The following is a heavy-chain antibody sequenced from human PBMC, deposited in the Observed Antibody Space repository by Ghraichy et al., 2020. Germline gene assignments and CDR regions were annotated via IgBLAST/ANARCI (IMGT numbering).Heavy chain of an antibody. J-gene: IGHJ4*02. D-gene: IGHD6-19*01. CDR1: GFTFSSYV. Sequence: GGSLRLSCAASGFTFSSYVMSWVRQAPGKGLEWVSAISGSGGSTNYADSVKGRFTISRDNSKNTLYLQMNSLRAEDTAEYYCAKSISRSGSDYWGQGTLVTVFS. V-gene: IGHV3-23*01. CDR3: AKSISRSGSDY. CDR2: ISGSGGST.